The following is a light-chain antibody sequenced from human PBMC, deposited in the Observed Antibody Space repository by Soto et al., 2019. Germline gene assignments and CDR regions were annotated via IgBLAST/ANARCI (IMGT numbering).Light chain of an antibody. Sequence: EIVLTQSPATLSGTPGERVTLSCRASQSFSVNLAWYQQKPGQAPRLLIYGASTRATGVPTRFSGSGSGADFTLAISILQSEDFAVYYCHQYNDWPLSFGPGTRVDL. V-gene: IGKV3-15*01. CDR1: QSFSVN. CDR2: GAS. J-gene: IGKJ3*01. CDR3: HQYNDWPLS.